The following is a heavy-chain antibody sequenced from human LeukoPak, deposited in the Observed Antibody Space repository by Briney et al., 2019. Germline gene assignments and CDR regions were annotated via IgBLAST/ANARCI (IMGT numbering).Heavy chain of an antibody. CDR2: IYTSGST. J-gene: IGHJ4*02. Sequence: SETLSLTCTVSGGSISIYYWSWIRQPAGKGLEWIGRIYTSGSTNYNPSLKSRVTISVDTSKNQFSLKLSSVTAADTAVYYCARRKRAFGESDYWGQGTLVTVSS. CDR3: ARRKRAFGESDY. V-gene: IGHV4-4*07. D-gene: IGHD3-10*01. CDR1: GGSISIYY.